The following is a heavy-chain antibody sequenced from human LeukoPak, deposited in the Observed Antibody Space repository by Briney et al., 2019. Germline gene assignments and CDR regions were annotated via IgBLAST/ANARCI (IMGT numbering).Heavy chain of an antibody. V-gene: IGHV1-46*01. J-gene: IGHJ4*02. D-gene: IGHD3-3*01. Sequence: ASVKVSCKASGYRFTSYYLHWVRQAPGQGLEWMGIINPSGGSTSYAQKFQGRVTMTRDTSTSTVYMELSSLRSEDTAVYYCARARTTYYDFWSRHWDYWGQGTLVTVSS. CDR1: GYRFTSYY. CDR3: ARARTTYYDFWSRHWDY. CDR2: INPSGGST.